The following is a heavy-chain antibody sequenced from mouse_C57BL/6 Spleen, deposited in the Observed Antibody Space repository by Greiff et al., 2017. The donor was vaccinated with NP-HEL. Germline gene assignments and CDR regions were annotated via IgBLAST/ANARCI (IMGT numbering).Heavy chain of an antibody. J-gene: IGHJ2*01. D-gene: IGHD1-2*01. CDR2: IDPSDSYT. V-gene: IGHV1-50*01. Sequence: QVQLQQPGAELVTPGASVKLSCKASGYTFTSYWMQWVKQRPGQGLEWIGEIDPSDSYTNYNQKFKGKATLTVDTSSSTAYMQLSSLTSEDSAVYYCAGHYYGADYWGQGTTLTVSS. CDR1: GYTFTSYW. CDR3: AGHYYGADY.